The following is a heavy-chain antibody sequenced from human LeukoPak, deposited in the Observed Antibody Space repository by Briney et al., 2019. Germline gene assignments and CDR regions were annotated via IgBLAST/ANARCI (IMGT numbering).Heavy chain of an antibody. V-gene: IGHV3-30*02. CDR3: AKGGGIGYYFDY. Sequence: QPGGSLRLSCAASGFTFSSYGMHWVRQAPGKELEWVAFIRYDGSNKYYADSVKGRFTISRDNSKNTLYLQMNSLRAEDTAVYYCAKGGGIGYYFDYWGQGTLVTVSS. D-gene: IGHD2-15*01. J-gene: IGHJ4*02. CDR2: IRYDGSNK. CDR1: GFTFSSYG.